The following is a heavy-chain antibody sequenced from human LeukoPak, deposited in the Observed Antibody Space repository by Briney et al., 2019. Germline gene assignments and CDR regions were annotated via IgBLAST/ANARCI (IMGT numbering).Heavy chain of an antibody. CDR3: ARHRAEMATITDDAFDM. D-gene: IGHD5-24*01. J-gene: IGHJ3*02. CDR1: GSSIGAYS. V-gene: IGHV4-4*09. CDR2: IYTTGST. Sequence: SETLSLTCTVSGSSIGAYSWSWIRQPPGKGLEWIGYIYTTGSTHHNPSLKSRVTMPLDRSKNQFSLRLTYVTAADTAVFYCARHRAEMATITDDAFDMWGRGTMVTVSP.